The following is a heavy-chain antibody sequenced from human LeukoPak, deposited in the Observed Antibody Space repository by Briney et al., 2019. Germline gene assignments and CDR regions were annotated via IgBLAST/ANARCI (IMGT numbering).Heavy chain of an antibody. V-gene: IGHV3-23*01. Sequence: GGSLRLSCAASGFTFSSYAMSWVRRTPGKGLEWVSAISGSGGSTYYADSVKGRFTISRDNSKHTLYLQMNSLRAEDRAVYYCAKDHLGFPANYFDYWGQGTLVTVSS. CDR3: AKDHLGFPANYFDY. CDR2: ISGSGGST. D-gene: IGHD3-10*01. CDR1: GFTFSSYA. J-gene: IGHJ4*02.